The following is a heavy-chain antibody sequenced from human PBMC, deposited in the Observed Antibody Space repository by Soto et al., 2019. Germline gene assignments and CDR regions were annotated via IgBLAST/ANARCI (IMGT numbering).Heavy chain of an antibody. D-gene: IGHD5-12*01. CDR1: GYTLTELA. J-gene: IGHJ4*02. V-gene: IGHV1-24*01. Sequence: ASVKVSCKVSGYTLTELAMHWVRQAPGKGLEWMGGFDPEDGETIYAQKFQGRVTMTEDTSTDTAYMELSSLRSEDTAVYYCATGGEWLRSLFDYWGQGTLVTVSS. CDR2: FDPEDGET. CDR3: ATGGEWLRSLFDY.